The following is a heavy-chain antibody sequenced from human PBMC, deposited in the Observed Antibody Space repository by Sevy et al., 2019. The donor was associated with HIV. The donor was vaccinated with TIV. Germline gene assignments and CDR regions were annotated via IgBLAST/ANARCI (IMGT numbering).Heavy chain of an antibody. CDR2: FDPEYGET. CDR3: ATDRAGRWPQLRWCFDN. CDR1: GNTLTELS. J-gene: IGHJ4*01. Sequence: ASVKFSCKVSGNTLTELSLHWVRQTPGKGLAWMGGFDPEYGETIYAQKFQGRVTMTEDTSTNTAYMELRGLKSGDTAVYYCATDRAGRWPQLRWCFDNWGQGTLVTVSS. V-gene: IGHV1-24*01. D-gene: IGHD2-21*01.